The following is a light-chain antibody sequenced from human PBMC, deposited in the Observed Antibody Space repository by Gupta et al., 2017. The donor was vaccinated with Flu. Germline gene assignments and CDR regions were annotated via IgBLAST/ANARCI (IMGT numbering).Light chain of an antibody. CDR3: QQYNNWPSGT. Sequence: EIVMTQSPATLSVSQGERATLSCRASQSVSSNLAWYQQKPGQAPRLLIYGASTRATGIPARFSGSGSGTEFTLTISILQSEDFAVYYCQQYNNWPSGTFGQGTKVEIK. CDR2: GAS. CDR1: QSVSSN. V-gene: IGKV3-15*01. J-gene: IGKJ1*01.